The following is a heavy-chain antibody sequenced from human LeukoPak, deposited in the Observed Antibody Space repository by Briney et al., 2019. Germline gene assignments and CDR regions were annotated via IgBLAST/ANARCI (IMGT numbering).Heavy chain of an antibody. J-gene: IGHJ6*03. V-gene: IGHV4-59*01. CDR3: ARHSHYYYMDV. Sequence: SETLSLTCTVSDDSISDYYRGWIRQPPGKGLEWIGYFYNSGKSTYNPSLKSRVTIAVDTSKNQFSLKLSSVTAADTAVYYRARHSHYYYMDVWGKGTTVTVSS. CDR1: DDSISDYY. D-gene: IGHD2-21*01. CDR2: FYNSGKS.